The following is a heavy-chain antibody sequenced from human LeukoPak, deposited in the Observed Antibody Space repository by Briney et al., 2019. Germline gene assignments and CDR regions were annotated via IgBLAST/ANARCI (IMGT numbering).Heavy chain of an antibody. CDR1: VGSISNYY. Sequence: SETLSLTCPVSVGSISNYYYWTWIRQPPGKGLEWIGYVYYTGSTNFNPSLKSRVTMSLDTSRNQFSLKLTSLTAAATAVYYCARGAMATTPFFVYSGQGTLVTVSS. CDR2: VYYTGST. D-gene: IGHD5-24*01. J-gene: IGHJ4*02. V-gene: IGHV4-59*01. CDR3: ARGAMATTPFFVY.